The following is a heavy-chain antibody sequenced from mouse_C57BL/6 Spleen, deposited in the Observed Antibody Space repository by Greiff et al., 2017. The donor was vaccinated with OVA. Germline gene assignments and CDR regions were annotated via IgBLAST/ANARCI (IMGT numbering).Heavy chain of an antibody. CDR3: ARSRSYGYFDV. Sequence: EVKLQESGGGLVQPGGSLSLSCAASGFTFTDYYMSWVRQPPGKALEWLGFIRNKANGYTTEYSASVKGRFTISRDNSQSILYLQMNALRAEDSATYYCARSRSYGYFDVWGTGTTVTVSS. CDR1: GFTFTDYY. J-gene: IGHJ1*03. CDR2: IRNKANGYTT. V-gene: IGHV7-3*01.